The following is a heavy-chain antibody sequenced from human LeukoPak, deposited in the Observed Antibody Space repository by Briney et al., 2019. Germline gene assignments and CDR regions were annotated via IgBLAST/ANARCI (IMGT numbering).Heavy chain of an antibody. CDR2: ISSSSNYI. D-gene: IGHD2/OR15-2a*01. CDR1: EFTFNSYN. V-gene: IGHV3-21*01. Sequence: GGSLRLSCAASEFTFNSYNMNWVRQAPGKGLEWVSSISSSSNYIYYADSVKGRFTISRDNAKNSLYLQMKSLRAEDTAVYYCARGKTSQNIVTRKTYNWFDPWGQGTLVTVSS. CDR3: ARGKTSQNIVTRKTYNWFDP. J-gene: IGHJ5*02.